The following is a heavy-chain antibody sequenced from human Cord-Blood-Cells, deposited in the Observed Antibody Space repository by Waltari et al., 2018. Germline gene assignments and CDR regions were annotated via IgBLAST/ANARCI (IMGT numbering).Heavy chain of an antibody. D-gene: IGHD3-22*01. CDR3: ARGVTITMIVVVIHYGMDV. J-gene: IGHJ6*02. Sequence: QVQPQQWGAGLLKPSETLPLTCAVYGGSFSGYYWSWLPQPPAKGLEWIGEINHSGSNNYNPSLKGRVTISVDTSKNQFSLKLSSVTAADTAVYYCARGVTITMIVVVIHYGMDVWGQGTTVTVSS. CDR2: INHSGSN. CDR1: GGSFSGYY. V-gene: IGHV4-34*01.